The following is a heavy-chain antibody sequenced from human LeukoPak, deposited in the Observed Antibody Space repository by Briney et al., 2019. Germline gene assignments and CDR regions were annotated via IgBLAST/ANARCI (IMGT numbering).Heavy chain of an antibody. J-gene: IGHJ4*02. V-gene: IGHV1-69*13. Sequence: SVKVSRKASGGTFSSYAISWVRQAPGQGLEWMGGIIPISGTANYAQKFQGRVTITADESTSTAYMELSSLRSEDTAVYYCARERDYYDSSGYPTPFDYWGQGTLVTVSS. CDR2: IIPISGTA. CDR3: ARERDYYDSSGYPTPFDY. CDR1: GGTFSSYA. D-gene: IGHD3-22*01.